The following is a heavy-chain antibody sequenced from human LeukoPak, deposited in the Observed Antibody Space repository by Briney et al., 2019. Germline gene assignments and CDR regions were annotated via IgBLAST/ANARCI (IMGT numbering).Heavy chain of an antibody. D-gene: IGHD2-2*01. J-gene: IGHJ6*02. CDR3: ASVVPATTHYYYYYGMDV. CDR1: GGSFSGYY. CDR2: INHSGST. V-gene: IGHV4-34*01. Sequence: SETLSLTCAVYGGSFSGYYWSWIRQPPRKGLEWIGEINHSGSTNYNPSLKSRVTISVDTSKNQFSLKLSSVTAADTAVYYCASVVPATTHYYYYYGMDVWGQGTTVTVSS.